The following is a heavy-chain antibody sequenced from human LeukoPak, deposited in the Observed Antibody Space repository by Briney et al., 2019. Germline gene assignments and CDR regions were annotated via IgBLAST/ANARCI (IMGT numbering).Heavy chain of an antibody. Sequence: GGSLRLSCAASGFTFSDYYMSWIRQAPGKGLEWVSYISSSSSYTNYADSVKGRFTISRDNAKNSLYLQMDSLRAEDTAVYYCAREGGGYSYGPVVHCFDYWGQGTLVTVSS. CDR3: AREGGGYSYGPVVHCFDY. V-gene: IGHV3-11*05. CDR1: GFTFSDYY. J-gene: IGHJ4*02. CDR2: ISSSSSYT. D-gene: IGHD5-18*01.